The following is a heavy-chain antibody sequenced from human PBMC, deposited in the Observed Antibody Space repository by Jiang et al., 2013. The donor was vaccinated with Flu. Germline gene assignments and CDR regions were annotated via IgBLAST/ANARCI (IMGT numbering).Heavy chain of an antibody. CDR2: INPNNGDT. J-gene: IGHJ4*02. CDR1: GYTFTGYY. D-gene: IGHD3-22*01. Sequence: SGAEVKKPGASVKVSCEASGYTFTGYYMHWMRQAPGQGLEWMGWINPNNGDTNYAQKFQDRVTMTRDTSISTAYLELSRLRSDDTAVYCCARDSTGYSQDYWGQGVLVTVSS. CDR3: ARDSTGYSQDY. V-gene: IGHV1-2*02.